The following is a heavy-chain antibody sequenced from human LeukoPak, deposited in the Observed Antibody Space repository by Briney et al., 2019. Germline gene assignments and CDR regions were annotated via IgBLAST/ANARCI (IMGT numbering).Heavy chain of an antibody. Sequence: ASVKVSCKAFGYTFTDYYIHWLRQAPGQGLEWMGWVIPNSGGTNYAQKFQGRVTMTRDTSIRTAYMDLSRLTSDDTAVYYCARDRYGDGFAHFDYWGQGALVTVSS. J-gene: IGHJ4*02. CDR1: GYTFTDYY. CDR2: VIPNSGGT. D-gene: IGHD5-24*01. V-gene: IGHV1-2*02. CDR3: ARDRYGDGFAHFDY.